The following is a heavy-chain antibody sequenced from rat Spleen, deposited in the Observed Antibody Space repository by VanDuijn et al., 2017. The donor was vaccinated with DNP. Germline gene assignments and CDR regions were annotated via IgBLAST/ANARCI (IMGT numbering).Heavy chain of an antibody. Sequence: QVQLKESGPGLVQPSQTLSLTCTVSGFSLTSYGVSWVRQPPGKGLEWIAAMSTGGDTSYNSVLKSRLSISRDTSKNQVFLKMNRLQTEDTAIYFCTRDLRVATGHPYGLDPWGQGTSVTVSS. V-gene: IGHV2S12*01. CDR2: MSTGGDT. CDR1: GFSLTSYG. D-gene: IGHD1-3*01. CDR3: TRDLRVATGHPYGLDP. J-gene: IGHJ4*01.